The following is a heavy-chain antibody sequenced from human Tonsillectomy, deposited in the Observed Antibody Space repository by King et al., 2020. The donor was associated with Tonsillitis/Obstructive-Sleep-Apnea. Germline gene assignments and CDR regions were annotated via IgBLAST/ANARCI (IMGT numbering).Heavy chain of an antibody. CDR1: GFTFDDYA. CDR3: AKDMSYYDFWGGFDY. V-gene: IGHV3-9*01. D-gene: IGHD3-3*01. CDR2: ISWNSGYI. J-gene: IGHJ4*02. Sequence: DVQLVESGGGLVQPGRSLRLSCAASGFTFDDYAMHWVRQVPGKGLEWVSGISWNSGYIGYADSVKGRFTISRDNAKNSLYLQLNSLRAEDTALYYCAKDMSYYDFWGGFDYWGQGTLVTVSS.